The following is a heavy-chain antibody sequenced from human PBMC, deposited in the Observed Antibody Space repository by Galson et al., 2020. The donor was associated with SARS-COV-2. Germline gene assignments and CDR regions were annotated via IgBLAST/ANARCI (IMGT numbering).Heavy chain of an antibody. D-gene: IGHD3-3*01. V-gene: IGHV4-59*01. CDR2: IYYSGST. Sequence: SETLSLTCTVSGGSISSYYWSWIRQPPGKGLEWIGYIYYSGSTNYNPSLKSRVTISVDTSKNQFSLKLSSVTAADTAVYYCARVHPAPDFWSGYYIGYWGQGTLVTVSS. CDR1: GGSISSYY. J-gene: IGHJ4*02. CDR3: ARVHPAPDFWSGYYIGY.